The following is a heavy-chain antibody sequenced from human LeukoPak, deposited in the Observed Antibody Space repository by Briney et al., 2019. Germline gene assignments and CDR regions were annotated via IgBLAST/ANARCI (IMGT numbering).Heavy chain of an antibody. Sequence: PGGSLRLSCAASGFTFSSYSMNWVRQAPGKGLEWVSSISSSSYIYYADSVKGRFTISRDNAKNSLYLQMNSLRAEDTAVYYCAREYCSGGSCYRRASYWGQGTLVTVSS. V-gene: IGHV3-21*01. CDR3: AREYCSGGSCYRRASY. CDR2: ISSSSYI. J-gene: IGHJ4*02. CDR1: GFTFSSYS. D-gene: IGHD2-15*01.